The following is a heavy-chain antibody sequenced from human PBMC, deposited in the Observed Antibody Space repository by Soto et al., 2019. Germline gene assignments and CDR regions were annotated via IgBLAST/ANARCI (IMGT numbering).Heavy chain of an antibody. CDR2: IIPILGIA. V-gene: IGHV1-69*02. CDR1: GGTFSSYT. Sequence: GASVKVSCKASGGTFSSYTISWVRQAPGQGLGWMGRIIPILGIANYAQKFQGRVTITADKSTSTAYMELSSLRSEDTAVYYCARAHRCSGGSCYSGPEFGYWGQGTLVTVSS. D-gene: IGHD2-15*01. J-gene: IGHJ4*02. CDR3: ARAHRCSGGSCYSGPEFGY.